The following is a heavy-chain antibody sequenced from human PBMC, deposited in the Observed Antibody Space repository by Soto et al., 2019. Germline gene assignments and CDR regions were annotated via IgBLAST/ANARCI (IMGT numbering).Heavy chain of an antibody. CDR1: GYIFTNYW. CDR3: ARQGDYNQPFDY. V-gene: IGHV5-51*01. D-gene: IGHD4-4*01. J-gene: IGHJ4*02. Sequence: PGESLKISCKGSGYIFTNYWIGWVRQMPGKGPEWMGIISPGNSDTRYNPSFQGQVTFSVDKSISTAYLQWSSLEASDTAIYYCARQGDYNQPFDYWGPGIQVTVSS. CDR2: ISPGNSDT.